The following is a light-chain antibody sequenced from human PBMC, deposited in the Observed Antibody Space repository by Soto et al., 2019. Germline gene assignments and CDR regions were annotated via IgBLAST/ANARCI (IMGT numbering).Light chain of an antibody. CDR1: QSVDSNY. V-gene: IGKV3-20*01. J-gene: IGKJ1*01. CDR2: GAA. CDR3: QQYGNSPQT. Sequence: EIVMTQSPATLSVSPWDRVTLSCMASQSVDSNYLAWYQQKPGQAPRLLIYGAATRATGIPNRFSGSGSGTDFTLTISRLEPEDFAVYYCQQYGNSPQTFGQGTKVDI.